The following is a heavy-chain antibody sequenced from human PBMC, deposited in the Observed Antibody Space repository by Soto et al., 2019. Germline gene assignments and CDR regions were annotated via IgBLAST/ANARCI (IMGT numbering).Heavy chain of an antibody. CDR3: ARSPWFDYVDYGFNGFDP. J-gene: IGHJ5*02. CDR1: GYAFTSYA. V-gene: IGHV1-8*01. Sequence: ASVKVSCKASGYAFTSYASNWVRQASGQGLEWMGWMNPNTGKTGYAQKFQGRVTMTRDISISTAYMELTSLTSEDTAVYYCARSPWFDYVDYGFNGFDPWGQGTLVTVSS. D-gene: IGHD4-17*01. CDR2: MNPNTGKT.